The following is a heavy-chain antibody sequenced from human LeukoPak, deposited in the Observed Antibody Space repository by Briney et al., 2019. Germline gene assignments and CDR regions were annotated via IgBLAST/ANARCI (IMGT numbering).Heavy chain of an antibody. CDR2: INHSGST. Sequence: SETLSLTCAVYGGSFSGYYWSWIRQPPGKGLEWIGEINHSGSTNYNPSLKSRVTISVDTSKNQFSLKLSSATAADTAVYYCAREIVVVPAAPGWFDPWGQGTLVTVSS. CDR3: AREIVVVPAAPGWFDP. J-gene: IGHJ5*02. CDR1: GGSFSGYY. D-gene: IGHD2-2*01. V-gene: IGHV4-34*01.